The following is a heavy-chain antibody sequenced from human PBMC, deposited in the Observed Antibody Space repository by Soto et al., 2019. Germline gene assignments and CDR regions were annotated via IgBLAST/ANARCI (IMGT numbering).Heavy chain of an antibody. Sequence: QVQLQESGPGLVKPSETLSLTCTVSGGSISSYYWSWIRQPPGKGMEWIWYIYYSGSTNYNPSRTRRVTISVDTSQGQFSLKLSSVPAADPAVYYCASLWGWSVDYWGQGTLVTVSS. CDR1: GGSISSYY. CDR3: ASLWGWSVDY. V-gene: IGHV4-59*08. CDR2: IYYSGST. J-gene: IGHJ4*02. D-gene: IGHD3-16*01.